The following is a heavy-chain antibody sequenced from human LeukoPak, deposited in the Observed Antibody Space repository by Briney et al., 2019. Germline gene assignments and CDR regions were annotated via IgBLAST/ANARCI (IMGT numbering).Heavy chain of an antibody. V-gene: IGHV3-74*01. Sequence: GGSLRLSCAASGFTFSNYWMHWVRQAPGKGLVWVSRINSDGINTSYADSVKGRFTISRDNAKNTLNLQMNSLRAEDTAVYYCARSASPYYYYYYMDVWGKGTTVTVSS. CDR2: INSDGINT. CDR1: GFTFSNYW. J-gene: IGHJ6*03. D-gene: IGHD6-6*01. CDR3: ARSASPYYYYYYMDV.